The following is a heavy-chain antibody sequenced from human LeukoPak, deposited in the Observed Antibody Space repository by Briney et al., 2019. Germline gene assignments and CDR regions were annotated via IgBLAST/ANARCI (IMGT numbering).Heavy chain of an antibody. CDR2: TSSSSSAI. CDR1: GFTFHTYG. J-gene: IGHJ3*02. D-gene: IGHD3-10*01. V-gene: IGHV3-48*01. CDR3: ARDPRSGSDSFDI. Sequence: GGSLKLSCAASGFTFHTYGMNWVRQAPGKGLEWISYTSSSSSAIFYADSVKGRFTISRDNAKNLLYLQMNSLRAEDTAVYYCARDPRSGSDSFDIWGQGTMVTVSS.